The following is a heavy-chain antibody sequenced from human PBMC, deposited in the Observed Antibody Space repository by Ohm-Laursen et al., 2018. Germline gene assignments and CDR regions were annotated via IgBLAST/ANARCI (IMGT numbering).Heavy chain of an antibody. CDR3: ARVYCSSTNCDSYFDY. V-gene: IGHV3-7*04. J-gene: IGHJ4*02. Sequence: ALRLSCTASGFTFSSYWMSWVRQAPGKGLEWVANIKKDGSEKRYVDSVKGRFTISRDNAKNSQYLQMNSLRAEDTAVYYCARVYCSSTNCDSYFDYWGQGTLVTVSS. CDR2: IKKDGSEK. CDR1: GFTFSSYW. D-gene: IGHD2-2*01.